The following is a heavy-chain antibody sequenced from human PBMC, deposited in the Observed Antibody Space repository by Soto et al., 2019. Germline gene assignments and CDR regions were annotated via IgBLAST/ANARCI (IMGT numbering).Heavy chain of an antibody. J-gene: IGHJ4*02. V-gene: IGHV3-30*18. Sequence: GGSLRLSCAASGFSVSIYGMHWVRQAPGKGLEWVAAISYHGSNKYYADSVKGRFTISRDNSKNTLYLQMDSPRAEDTAVYYCAKPYSGNYPRPFDYWGQGTLVTVSS. CDR2: ISYHGSNK. D-gene: IGHD1-26*01. CDR1: GFSVSIYG. CDR3: AKPYSGNYPRPFDY.